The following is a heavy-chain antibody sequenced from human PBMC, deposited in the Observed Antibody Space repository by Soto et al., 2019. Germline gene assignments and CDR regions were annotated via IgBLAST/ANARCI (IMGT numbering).Heavy chain of an antibody. V-gene: IGHV3-64*04. CDR2: ISIDGSRT. J-gene: IGHJ4*02. D-gene: IGHD1-1*01. CDR1: GFTFSNYG. CDR3: AKEQPGTDS. Sequence: PGGSLRLSCAASGFTFSNYGMHWVRQAPGKGLEYVSFISIDGSRTHYADSVKGRFTISRDNSKNTLYLQMNSLRAEDTAVYYCAKEQPGTDSWGQGTLVTVSS.